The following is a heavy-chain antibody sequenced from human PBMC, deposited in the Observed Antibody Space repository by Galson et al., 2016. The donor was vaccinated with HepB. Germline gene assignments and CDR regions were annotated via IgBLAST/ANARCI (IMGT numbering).Heavy chain of an antibody. CDR2: IDPRSGGT. Sequence: SVKVSCKASGYTFTGYYMHWVRQAPGQGLEWMGWIDPRSGGTIYAENFQGRVTMTRDTSINTAYMELSRLRSADTAVYYCARLRRIVTTGSWSSPSYFDYWGQGTLVTVSS. CDR3: ARLRRIVTTGSWSSPSYFDY. CDR1: GYTFTGYY. D-gene: IGHD1-26*01. J-gene: IGHJ4*02. V-gene: IGHV1-2*02.